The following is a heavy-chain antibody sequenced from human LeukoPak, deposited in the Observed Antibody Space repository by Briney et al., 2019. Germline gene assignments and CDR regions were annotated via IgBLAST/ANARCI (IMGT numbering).Heavy chain of an antibody. J-gene: IGHJ5*02. D-gene: IGHD1-1*01. Sequence: PGESLKISCKGSGYSFTSYWIGWVRRMPGKGLEGMGIIYPGYSDTRYSPSFQGQVPISADKSISTAYLQWSSLKASDTAMYYCARHPVQLELNWFDPWGQGTLVTVSS. V-gene: IGHV5-51*01. CDR1: GYSFTSYW. CDR3: ARHPVQLELNWFDP. CDR2: IYPGYSDT.